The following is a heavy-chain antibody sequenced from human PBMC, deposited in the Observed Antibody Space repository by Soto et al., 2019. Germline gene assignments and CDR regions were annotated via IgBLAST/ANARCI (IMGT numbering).Heavy chain of an antibody. D-gene: IGHD3-22*01. CDR1: GDTFTNHV. Sequence: QVQLVQSGGEVKKPGSSGKVYCKASGDTFTNHVFNWVRQAPGQGLEWMGGIISLFGTPHYAQRFQGSVTITADESKATSYSQLSSLRSEDTAVYYWARALGSGYERGDYRGQGTLVTVSS. CDR3: ARALGSGYERGDY. CDR2: IISLFGTP. J-gene: IGHJ4*02. V-gene: IGHV1-69*12.